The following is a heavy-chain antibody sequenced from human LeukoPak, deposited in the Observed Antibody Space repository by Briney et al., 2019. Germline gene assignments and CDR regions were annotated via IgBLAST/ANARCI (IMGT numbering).Heavy chain of an antibody. CDR3: ARHRSGVVVPAADDAFDI. J-gene: IGHJ3*02. V-gene: IGHV4-38-2*01. CDR1: GYSISSGYY. D-gene: IGHD2-2*01. CDR2: IYHSGST. Sequence: SETLSLTCAVSGYSISSGYYWGWIRQPPGKGLEWIGSIYHSGSTYYNPSLKGRVTISVDTSKNQFSLKLSSVTAADTAVYYCARHRSGVVVPAADDAFDIWGQGTMVTVSS.